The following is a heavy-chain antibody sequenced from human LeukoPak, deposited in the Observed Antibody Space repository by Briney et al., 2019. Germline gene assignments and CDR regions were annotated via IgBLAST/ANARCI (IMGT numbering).Heavy chain of an antibody. CDR3: ARVVLASAWGYHDEPSNC. D-gene: IGHD3-16*01. V-gene: IGHV3-21*01. Sequence: PGGSLRLSCVGSGFSLSSYGMTWVRQAPGKGLEWVSFISTTSSYIYYADSVRGRFAISRDNTRDSVFLQMNSLRVEDTAVYFCARVVLASAWGYHDEPSNCWGQGTLVTVSS. CDR1: GFSLSSYG. CDR2: ISTTSSYI. J-gene: IGHJ4*02.